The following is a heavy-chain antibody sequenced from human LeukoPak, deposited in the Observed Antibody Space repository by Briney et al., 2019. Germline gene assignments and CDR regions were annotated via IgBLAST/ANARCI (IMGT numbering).Heavy chain of an antibody. CDR3: AKDPTGKYYYDSSGYYDY. CDR2: ISGSGSST. V-gene: IGHV3-23*01. D-gene: IGHD3-22*01. Sequence: SGGSLRLSCAASGFTFSSYAMSWVRQAPGKGLEWVSAISGSGSSTYYADSVKGRFTISRDNSKNTLYLQMNSLRAEDTAVYYCAKDPTGKYYYDSSGYYDYWGQGTLVTVSS. J-gene: IGHJ4*02. CDR1: GFTFSSYA.